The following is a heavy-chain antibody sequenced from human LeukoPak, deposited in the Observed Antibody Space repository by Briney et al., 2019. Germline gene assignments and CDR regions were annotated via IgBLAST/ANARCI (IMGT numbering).Heavy chain of an antibody. Sequence: GGSLRLSCAASGFTFSSYSMSWVRQAPGKGLEWVSYISSRSSTISYADPVKGRFTISRDNAKNSVYLQMNSLRDEDTAVYYCARDQDYAFDYWGQGTPVTVSS. D-gene: IGHD4-17*01. CDR2: ISSRSSTI. CDR3: ARDQDYAFDY. V-gene: IGHV3-48*02. J-gene: IGHJ4*02. CDR1: GFTFSSYS.